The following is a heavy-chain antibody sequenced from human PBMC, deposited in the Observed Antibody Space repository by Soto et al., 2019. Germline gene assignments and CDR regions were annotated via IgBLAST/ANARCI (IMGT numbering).Heavy chain of an antibody. CDR3: AKDIQWFRDVGPTDY. V-gene: IGHV3-23*01. J-gene: IGHJ4*02. D-gene: IGHD3-22*01. Sequence: WGSLRLSCAASGFTFSSYAMSWVRQAPGKGLEWVSAISGSGGSTYYADSVKGRFTISRDNSKNTLYLQMNSLRAEDTAVYYCAKDIQWFRDVGPTDYWGQGTLVTVSS. CDR2: ISGSGGST. CDR1: GFTFSSYA.